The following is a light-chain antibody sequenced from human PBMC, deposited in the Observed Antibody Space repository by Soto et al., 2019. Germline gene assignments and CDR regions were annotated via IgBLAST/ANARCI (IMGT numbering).Light chain of an antibody. CDR3: QQYGSSPPIT. CDR2: GTS. J-gene: IGKJ4*02. CDR1: QSVSSRY. Sequence: EIVLTQSPGTLSLSPGERATLSCRASQSVSSRYLAWYQQKPGQAPRLLIYGTSSRATGIPDRFSGGGSGTDFNLTISRLEPEDFAVYYCQQYGSSPPITFGGGTKVDIK. V-gene: IGKV3-20*01.